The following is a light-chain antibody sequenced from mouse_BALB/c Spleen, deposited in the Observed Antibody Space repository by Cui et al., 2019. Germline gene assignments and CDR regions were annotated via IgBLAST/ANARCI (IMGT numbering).Light chain of an antibody. CDR2: WAS. CDR1: QDVGTA. CDR3: QQYSSYPWT. V-gene: IGKV6-23*01. Sequence: DIVMTQPHKLMPTSVGDRVSITGKARQDVGTAVAWYQQKPGQSPKLLIYWASTRHTGVPDRFTGSGSGTDFTLTISNVQSEDLADYFCQQYSSYPWTFGGGTKLEIK. J-gene: IGKJ1*01.